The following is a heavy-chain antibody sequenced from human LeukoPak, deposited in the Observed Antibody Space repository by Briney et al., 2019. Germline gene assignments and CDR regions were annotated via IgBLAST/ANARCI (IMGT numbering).Heavy chain of an antibody. CDR2: TRYDGINK. V-gene: IGHV3-30*02. CDR1: GFTFSSYG. Sequence: PGGSLRLSCAASGFTFSSYGMNWVRRAPGKGLEWVAFTRYDGINKYYADSVKGRFTISRDNSKNTLYLQMNSLRVGDTAVYYCAKDSGLNYWGQGTLVTVSS. CDR3: AKDSGLNY. D-gene: IGHD6-19*01. J-gene: IGHJ4*02.